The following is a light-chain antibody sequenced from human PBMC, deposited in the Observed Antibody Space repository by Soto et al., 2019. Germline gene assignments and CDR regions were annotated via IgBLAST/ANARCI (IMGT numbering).Light chain of an antibody. CDR2: GNS. Sequence: QSALTQPPSVSGAPGQRVTISCTGSSSNIGAGYDVHWYQQLPGTAPKLLIYGNSNRPSGVPDRFSGSKSGTSASLAITGLQAEDEADSYCQSYDSSRSGWVFGGGTKLTVL. V-gene: IGLV1-40*01. J-gene: IGLJ3*02. CDR1: SSNIGAGYD. CDR3: QSYDSSRSGWV.